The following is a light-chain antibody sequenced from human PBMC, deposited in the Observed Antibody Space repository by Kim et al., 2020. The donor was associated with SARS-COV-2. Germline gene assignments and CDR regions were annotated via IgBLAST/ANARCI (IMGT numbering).Light chain of an antibody. CDR1: QSVSSN. V-gene: IGKV3-15*01. J-gene: IGKJ2*01. CDR3: QQYNNWPPYT. CDR2: GAS. Sequence: VSPGERASPSCRASQSVSSNLAWYQQKPGQAPRRLISGASTRATGIPARCSGSVSGTEFTLTIISLQSEDFAVYYCQQYNNWPPYTFGQGTKLEI.